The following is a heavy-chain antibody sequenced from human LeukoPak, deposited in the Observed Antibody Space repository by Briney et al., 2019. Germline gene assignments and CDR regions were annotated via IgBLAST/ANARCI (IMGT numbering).Heavy chain of an antibody. CDR1: GYTFANYA. D-gene: IGHD6-19*01. CDR3: ARDSGRGWYEFR. CDR2: INTRSGDT. V-gene: IGHV1-3*03. J-gene: IGHJ4*02. Sequence: WASVKVSCKASGYTFANYAIHWVRQAPGQRLEGMGWINTRSGDTEYSYEFQGRVTITRDIAESIASMELRSLRSDDMGVYYCARDSGRGWYEFRWGQGTLVTVSS.